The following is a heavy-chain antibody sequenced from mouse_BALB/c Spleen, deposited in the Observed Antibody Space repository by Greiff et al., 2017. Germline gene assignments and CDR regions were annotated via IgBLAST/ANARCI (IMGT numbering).Heavy chain of an antibody. V-gene: IGHV3-8*02. CDR1: GDSITSCY. J-gene: IGHJ3*01. CDR3: ARSQLGLREGWFAY. D-gene: IGHD3-1*01. CDR2: ISYSGST. Sequence: DVQLQESGPSLVKPSQTLSLTCSVTGDSITSCYWNWIRKFPGNKLEYMGYISYSGSTYYNPSLKSRISITRNTSKNQYYLQLNSVTTEDTATYYCARSQLGLREGWFAYWGQGTLVTVSA.